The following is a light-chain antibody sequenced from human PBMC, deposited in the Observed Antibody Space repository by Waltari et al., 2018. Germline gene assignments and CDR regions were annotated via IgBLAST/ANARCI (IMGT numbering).Light chain of an antibody. Sequence: SYDLTQPPSVSVSPGQPATITCSGDTLGSRSVTWYQQKPGQSPVVLVYQSDERPSGIHWRSSGSNAWSTATLSISGTQSVDEADYYWQTWDSGSVVVGGGTKLTVL. CDR2: QSD. CDR1: TLGSRS. CDR3: QTWDSGSVV. J-gene: IGLJ2*01. V-gene: IGLV3-1*01.